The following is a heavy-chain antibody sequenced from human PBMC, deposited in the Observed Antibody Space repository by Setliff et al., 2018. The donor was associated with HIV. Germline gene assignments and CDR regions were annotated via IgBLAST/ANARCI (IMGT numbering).Heavy chain of an antibody. D-gene: IGHD2-2*01. J-gene: IGHJ4*02. CDR1: GGSFTNYF. Sequence: ETLSLTCAVYGGSFTNYFWSWIRQSPGKGLEWMGIIYPVDSETRYSPSFQGQVTISADKSINTAYLQWTTLKASDSAMYYCARPRGNDYAGSGFDNWGQGTLVTVSS. V-gene: IGHV5-51*01. CDR3: ARPRGNDYAGSGFDN. CDR2: IYPVDSET.